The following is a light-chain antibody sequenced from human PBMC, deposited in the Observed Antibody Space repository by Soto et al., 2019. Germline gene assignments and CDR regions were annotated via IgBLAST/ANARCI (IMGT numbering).Light chain of an antibody. CDR3: SSYAGSNNLGV. V-gene: IGLV2-8*01. CDR2: EVS. CDR1: SSDVGGYNY. Sequence: QSALTQPPSASGSPGQSVTISCTGTSSDVGGYNYVSWYQQHPGKAPKLMIYEVSKRPSGVPDRFSGSKSGNTASLTVSGLQAADEAAYYCSSYAGSNNLGVFGTGTKLTVL. J-gene: IGLJ1*01.